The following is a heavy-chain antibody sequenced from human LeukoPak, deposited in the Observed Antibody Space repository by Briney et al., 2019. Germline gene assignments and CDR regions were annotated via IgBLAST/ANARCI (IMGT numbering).Heavy chain of an antibody. Sequence: PSETLSLTCTVSGYSISSGYYWGWIRQPPGKGLEWIGSIYHSGRTFYNPSLKSRVTISVDTSKNQFSLKLSSVTAADTAVYYCAGGYYYGSGSYYDNWFDPWGQGTLVTVSS. J-gene: IGHJ5*02. D-gene: IGHD3-10*01. CDR1: GYSISSGYY. CDR2: IYHSGRT. CDR3: AGGYYYGSGSYYDNWFDP. V-gene: IGHV4-38-2*02.